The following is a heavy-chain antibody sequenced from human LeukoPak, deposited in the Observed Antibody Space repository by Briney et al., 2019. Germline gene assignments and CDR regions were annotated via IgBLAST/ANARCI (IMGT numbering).Heavy chain of an antibody. V-gene: IGHV4-59*01. Sequence: SETLSLTCTVSGGSISSYYWSWIRQPPGKGLEWIGYIYYSGSTNYNPSLKSRVTISVDTSKNQFSLRLSSVPAADTAVYYCARVTGYMIEDYFDYWGQGTLVTVSS. CDR3: ARVTGYMIEDYFDY. CDR2: IYYSGST. CDR1: GGSISSYY. J-gene: IGHJ4*02. D-gene: IGHD3-22*01.